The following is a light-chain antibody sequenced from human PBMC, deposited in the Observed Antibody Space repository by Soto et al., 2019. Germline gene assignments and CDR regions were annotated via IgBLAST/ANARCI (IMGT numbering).Light chain of an antibody. CDR3: HQYDNWPKT. CDR1: QSVRSN. CDR2: GAS. V-gene: IGKV3-15*01. J-gene: IGKJ5*01. Sequence: EVVVTQSPSTLAVSPGERATLSCRASQSVRSNLAWYQQKPGQAPRLLLYGASTRATGIPARFSGSGSGTEFSLTISSLQSEDFAVYYCHQYDNWPKTFGQGTRLEIK.